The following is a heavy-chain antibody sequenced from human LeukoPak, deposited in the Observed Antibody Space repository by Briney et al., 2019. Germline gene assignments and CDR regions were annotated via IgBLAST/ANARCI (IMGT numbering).Heavy chain of an antibody. D-gene: IGHD3-22*01. Sequence: PSETLSLTCTVSGGSISRYYWSWIRQPAGKGLEWIGRIYTSGSTNYNPSLKSRVTMSVDTSKNQFSLKLSSVTAADTAVYYCARDYYDSSGYYFHFDYWGQGTLVTVSS. J-gene: IGHJ4*02. CDR2: IYTSGST. CDR3: ARDYYDSSGYYFHFDY. CDR1: GGSISRYY. V-gene: IGHV4-4*07.